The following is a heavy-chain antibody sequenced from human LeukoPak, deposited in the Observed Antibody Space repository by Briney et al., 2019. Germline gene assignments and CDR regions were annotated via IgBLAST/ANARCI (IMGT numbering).Heavy chain of an antibody. CDR2: IYRNDDK. J-gene: IGHJ4*02. V-gene: IGHV2-5*01. CDR1: GFSLSTSGVG. Sequence: SGPTLVKPTQTLTLTCTFSGFSLSTSGVGVGWIRQPPGKALEWLALIYRNDDKRYSPSLKSRLTITKDTSKNQVVLTMTNMDPVDTATYYCAHQYDSSGYFSPRIDYWGQGTLVTVSS. CDR3: AHQYDSSGYFSPRIDY. D-gene: IGHD3-22*01.